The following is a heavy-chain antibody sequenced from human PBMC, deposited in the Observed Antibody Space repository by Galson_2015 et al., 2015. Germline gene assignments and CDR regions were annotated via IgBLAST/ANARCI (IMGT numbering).Heavy chain of an antibody. D-gene: IGHD3-10*01. V-gene: IGHV4-30-4*01. CDR2: IYYSGST. CDR3: ARGSITMVRGVQRAFDI. CDR1: GGSISSGYSY. J-gene: IGHJ3*02. Sequence: LSLTCTVSGGSISSGYSYWSWILQPPGKGLELIGYIYYSGSTYYNPSLKSRVAISVDTSKNQFSLKLSSVTAADTAVYYCARGSITMVRGVQRAFDIWGQGTMVTVSS.